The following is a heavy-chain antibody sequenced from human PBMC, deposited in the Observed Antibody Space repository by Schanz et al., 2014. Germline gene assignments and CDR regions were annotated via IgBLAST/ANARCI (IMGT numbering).Heavy chain of an antibody. CDR3: TKGRTFGR. V-gene: IGHV1-8*01. CDR1: GYTFTSYD. D-gene: IGHD3-16*01. CDR2: MNSKTGNT. Sequence: QVQLVQSRAEVKKPGASVKVSCKASGYTFTSYDINWVRQATGQGLEWMGWMNSKTGNTGYAQRFQGRVTMTRNTSITTAYLELSSLRSWDTAVYYCTKGRTFGRWGQGTLVTVSS. J-gene: IGHJ4*02.